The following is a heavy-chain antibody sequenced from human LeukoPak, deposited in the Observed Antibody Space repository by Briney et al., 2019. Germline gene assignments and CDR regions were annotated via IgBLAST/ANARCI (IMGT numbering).Heavy chain of an antibody. V-gene: IGHV3-23*01. D-gene: IGHD4-17*01. CDR2: ISGSGGST. CDR1: GFTFSSYA. Sequence: GGSLRLSCAASGFTFSSYAMSWVRQAPGKGLEWVSAISGSGGSTYYADSVKGRFTISGDNSKNTLYLQMNSLRAEDTAVYYCAGVDDYGDFRTFDYWGQGTLVTVSS. CDR3: AGVDDYGDFRTFDY. J-gene: IGHJ4*02.